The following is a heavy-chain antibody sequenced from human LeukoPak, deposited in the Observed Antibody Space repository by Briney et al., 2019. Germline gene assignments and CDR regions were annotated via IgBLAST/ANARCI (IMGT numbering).Heavy chain of an antibody. Sequence: SETLSLTCTVSGGSISSYYWSWIRQPPGKGLEWIGYIYYSGSTNYNPSLKSRVTISVDTSKNQFSLKLSSVTAADTAVYYCARQNIVRAPFIDYWGQGTLVTVSS. CDR3: ARQNIVRAPFIDY. D-gene: IGHD2/OR15-2a*01. V-gene: IGHV4-59*08. J-gene: IGHJ4*02. CDR1: GGSISSYY. CDR2: IYYSGST.